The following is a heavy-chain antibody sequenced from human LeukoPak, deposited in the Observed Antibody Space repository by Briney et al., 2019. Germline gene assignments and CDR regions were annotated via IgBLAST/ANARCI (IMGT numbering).Heavy chain of an antibody. CDR3: ARGGSGSYYNYYCYYMDV. D-gene: IGHD3-10*01. J-gene: IGHJ6*03. V-gene: IGHV3-20*04. CDR1: GFTFDDYG. Sequence: PGGSLRLSCAASGFTFDDYGMSWVRQAPGKGLEWVSGINWNGGSTGYVDSVKGRFTISRDNAKNSLYLQMNSLSAEDTALYYCARGGSGSYYNYYCYYMDVWGKGTTVTVSS. CDR2: INWNGGST.